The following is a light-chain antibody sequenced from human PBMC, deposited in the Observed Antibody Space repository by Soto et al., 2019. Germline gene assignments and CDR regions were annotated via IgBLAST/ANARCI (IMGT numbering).Light chain of an antibody. CDR1: QSLNARY. V-gene: IGKV3-20*01. CDR2: GAS. J-gene: IGKJ1*01. CDR3: QQFHISRT. Sequence: EIVFTQWPGTLSLSTGERATLSCRASQSLNARYLAWYEVKPGQAPRLLFYGASSRATGIPDRFIGSGSGTDFTLTITGLEPEDFAVYYCQQFHISRTFGQGTKVDI.